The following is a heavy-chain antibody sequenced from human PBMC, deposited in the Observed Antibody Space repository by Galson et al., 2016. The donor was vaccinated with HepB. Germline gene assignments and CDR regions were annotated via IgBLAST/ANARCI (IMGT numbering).Heavy chain of an antibody. J-gene: IGHJ3*02. V-gene: IGHV4-4*02. CDR3: TRPPLWGTYDAFDI. CDR2: IYHSGSI. Sequence: SETLSLTCAVSGGSISNNNWWSWVRQPPGKGLEWIGEIYHSGSINYNSSLESRVTMSVDKSKNQFSLTLKSVTAADTAVYYCTRPPLWGTYDAFDIWGQGTMVTVSS. D-gene: IGHD3-16*01. CDR1: GGSISNNNW.